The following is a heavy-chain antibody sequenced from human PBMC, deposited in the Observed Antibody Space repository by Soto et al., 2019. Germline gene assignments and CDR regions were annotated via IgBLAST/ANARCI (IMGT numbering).Heavy chain of an antibody. D-gene: IGHD3-10*01. CDR2: IWYDGSNK. V-gene: IGHV3-33*01. J-gene: IGHJ3*02. Sequence: QVQLVESGGGVVQPGRSLRLSCAASGFTFSSYGMHWVRQAPGKGLEWVAVIWYDGSNKYYADSVKGRFTISRDNSKNTLYLQMNSLRAEDTAVYYCARDCNMVRGVIPADAFDIWGQGTMVTVSS. CDR3: ARDCNMVRGVIPADAFDI. CDR1: GFTFSSYG.